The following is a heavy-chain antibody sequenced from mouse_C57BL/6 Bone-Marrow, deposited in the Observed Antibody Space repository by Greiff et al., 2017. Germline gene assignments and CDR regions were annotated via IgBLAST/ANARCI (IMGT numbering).Heavy chain of an antibody. CDR1: GFTFSSYA. CDR3: ARGRDGYYGGGYYAMDY. J-gene: IGHJ4*01. Sequence: EVKLVESGGGLVKPGGSLKLSCAASGFTFSSYAMSWVRQTPEKRLEWVATISGGGSYTYYPDNVKGRFTSSRDNTKNTLYRQMSHLKSEDTAMYYCARGRDGYYGGGYYAMDYGGQGTSVTVSS. D-gene: IGHD2-3*01. V-gene: IGHV5-4*03. CDR2: ISGGGSYT.